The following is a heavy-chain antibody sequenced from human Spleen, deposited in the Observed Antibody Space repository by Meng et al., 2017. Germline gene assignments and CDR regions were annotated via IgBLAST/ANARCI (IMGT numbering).Heavy chain of an antibody. J-gene: IGHJ6*02. V-gene: IGHV3-21*01. CDR1: GSTFSSYT. Sequence: GESLKISCAASGSTFSSYTMNWVRQAPGKGLEWVSSIGSSSNYIYYADSVKGRFTISRDNSKNTLYLQMNSLRAEDTAVYYCARDSELNSYYYYGMDVWGQGTTVTVSS. D-gene: IGHD1-26*01. CDR2: IGSSSNYI. CDR3: ARDSELNSYYYYGMDV.